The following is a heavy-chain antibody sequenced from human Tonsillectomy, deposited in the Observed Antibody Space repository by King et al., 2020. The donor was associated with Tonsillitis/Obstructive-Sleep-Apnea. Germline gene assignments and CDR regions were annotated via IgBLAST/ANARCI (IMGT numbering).Heavy chain of an antibody. CDR3: ARRYFDGHYYYYMDV. J-gene: IGHJ6*03. Sequence: QLVQSGAEVKKPGASLRISCKGSGYSFTSYWIDWVRQMPGKGLEWMAPIDPSDSYTNYSPSFQGHVTISADKSITTAYLQWSSLKASDTAMYYCARRYFDGHYYYYMDVWGKGTTVTVSS. D-gene: IGHD3-9*01. CDR2: IDPSDSYT. V-gene: IGHV5-10-1*01. CDR1: GYSFTSYW.